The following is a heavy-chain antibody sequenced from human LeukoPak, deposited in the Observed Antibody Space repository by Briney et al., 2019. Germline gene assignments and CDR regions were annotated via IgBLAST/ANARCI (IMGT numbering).Heavy chain of an antibody. CDR3: ARDSHIAGVAYYFDY. J-gene: IGHJ4*02. V-gene: IGHV1-18*04. CDR1: GYTFTGYY. D-gene: IGHD6-13*01. Sequence: GASVKVSCKASGYTFTGYYMHWVRQAPGQGLEWMGYISAYSGNTNYAQRLQGRVTMTTDTSTSTAYMELRSLRSDDTAVYFCARDSHIAGVAYYFDYWGQGTLVTVSS. CDR2: ISAYSGNT.